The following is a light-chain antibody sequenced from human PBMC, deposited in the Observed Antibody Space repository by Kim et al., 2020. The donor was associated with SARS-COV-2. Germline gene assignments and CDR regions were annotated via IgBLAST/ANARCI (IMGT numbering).Light chain of an antibody. V-gene: IGKV1-5*03. CDR2: KAS. CDR3: QQYNNYSPWT. J-gene: IGKJ1*01. CDR1: QSIGSG. Sequence: DIQMTQSPSTLSASVGDRVTITCRASQSIGSGLAWYQKKAGKAPKPLIYKASNLGNGVPSRFSGSGSGTDFTLTISSLQPDDFATYYCQQYNNYSPWTFGQGTQVDIK.